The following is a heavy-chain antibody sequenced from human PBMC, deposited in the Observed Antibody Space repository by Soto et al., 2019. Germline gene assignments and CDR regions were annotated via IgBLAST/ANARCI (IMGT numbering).Heavy chain of an antibody. D-gene: IGHD4-17*01. J-gene: IGHJ4*02. CDR1: GYTFTSYG. V-gene: IGHV1-18*01. Sequence: VQLVQSGAEVKKPGASVKVSCKASGYTFTSYGISRVRQAPGQGLEWMGWISAYNGNTNYAQKLLGRVTMTTDTSTSTAYMDLRSRRSDDTAVYCWARDEFGDPGVYWGQGSLVTVSS. CDR3: ARDEFGDPGVY. CDR2: ISAYNGNT.